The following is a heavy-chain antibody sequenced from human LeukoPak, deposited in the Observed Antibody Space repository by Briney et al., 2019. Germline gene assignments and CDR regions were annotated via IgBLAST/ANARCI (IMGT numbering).Heavy chain of an antibody. Sequence: PGGTLRLSCAASGFTFSSYGMSWVRQAPGKGLEWVSAISGSGGSTYYADSVKGRFTISRDNSKNTLYLQMNSLRAEDTAVYYCAKGTPWELLPFSDYWGQGTLVTVSS. J-gene: IGHJ4*02. D-gene: IGHD1-26*01. CDR1: GFTFSSYG. CDR2: ISGSGGST. CDR3: AKGTPWELLPFSDY. V-gene: IGHV3-23*01.